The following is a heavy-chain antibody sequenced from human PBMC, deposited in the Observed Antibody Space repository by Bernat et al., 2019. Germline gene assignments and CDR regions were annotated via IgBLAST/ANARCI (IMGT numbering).Heavy chain of an antibody. V-gene: IGHV4-39*01. CDR1: GGSISSSSYY. CDR3: VRQISPTGYSSSWSVDY. CDR2: IYYRGST. J-gene: IGHJ4*02. D-gene: IGHD6-13*01. Sequence: QVQLQESGPGLVKPSQTLSLTCTVSGGSISSSSYYWGWIRQPPGKGLEWIGSIYYRGSTYYNPSLKSRVTISADTSKNQLSLKLSSVTAADTAVYYCVRQISPTGYSSSWSVDYWGQGTLVTVSS.